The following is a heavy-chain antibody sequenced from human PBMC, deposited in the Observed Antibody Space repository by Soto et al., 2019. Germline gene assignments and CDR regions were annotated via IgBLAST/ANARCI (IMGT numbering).Heavy chain of an antibody. CDR3: AHRPRGYSYGWVPGFDP. J-gene: IGHJ5*02. D-gene: IGHD5-18*01. CDR2: IYWNDDK. Sequence: QITLKESGPTLVKPTQTLTLTCTFSGFSLSTSGVGVGWIRQPPGKALEWLALIYWNDDKRYSPSLKSRLTITKDTSKNQVVLTMTNMDPVDTATYYCAHRPRGYSYGWVPGFDPWGQGTLVTVSS. CDR1: GFSLSTSGVG. V-gene: IGHV2-5*01.